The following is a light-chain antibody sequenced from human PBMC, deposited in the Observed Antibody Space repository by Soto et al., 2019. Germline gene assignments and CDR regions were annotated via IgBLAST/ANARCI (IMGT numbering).Light chain of an antibody. CDR3: QVWDSSSDHVV. V-gene: IGLV3-21*04. CDR2: YDS. J-gene: IGLJ2*01. Sequence: SYELTQPPSVSVAPGQTARITCGGNNIGSKSVHWYQQKPGPAPVLVIYYDSDRPSGIPERFSGSNSGNTATLTISRVEAGDEADYYCQVWDSSSDHVVFGGGTKLTVL. CDR1: NIGSKS.